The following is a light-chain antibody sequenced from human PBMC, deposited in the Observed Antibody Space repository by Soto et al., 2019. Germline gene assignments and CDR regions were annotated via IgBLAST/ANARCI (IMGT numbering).Light chain of an antibody. CDR3: QQYNNWPWT. V-gene: IGKV3D-15*01. J-gene: IGKJ1*01. CDR2: GAS. CDR1: QNIGTY. Sequence: EIVMTQSPATLSVSPGERATLSCRASQNIGTYLAWYQHKPGQAPSVLIFGASTRANGVPDRFSGSGSGTDFTLTISSLQSEDFAVYYCQQYNNWPWTFGQGTKVDIK.